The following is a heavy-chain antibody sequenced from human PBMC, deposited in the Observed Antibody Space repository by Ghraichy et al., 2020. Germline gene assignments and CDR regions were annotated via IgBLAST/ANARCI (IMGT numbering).Heavy chain of an antibody. D-gene: IGHD3-22*01. Sequence: SGPTLVKPTETLTLTCTVSGFSLSNARMGVSWIRQPPGKALEWLAHIFSNDEKSYSTSLKSRLTISKDTSKSQVVLTMTNMDPVDTATYYCARLTYYYDSSGYYFGVYYFDYWGQGTLVTVSS. V-gene: IGHV2-26*01. CDR1: GFSLSNARMG. CDR2: IFSNDEK. J-gene: IGHJ4*02. CDR3: ARLTYYYDSSGYYFGVYYFDY.